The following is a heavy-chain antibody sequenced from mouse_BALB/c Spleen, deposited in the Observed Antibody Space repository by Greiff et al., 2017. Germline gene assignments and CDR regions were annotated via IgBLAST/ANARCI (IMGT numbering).Heavy chain of an antibody. Sequence: VQLKESGPGLVKPSQSLSLTCTVTGYSITSDYAWNWIRQFPGNKLEWMGYISYSGSTSYNPSLKSRISITRDTSKNQFFLQLNSVTTEDTATYYCARSKPYDYYYFDYWGQGTTLTVSS. CDR2: ISYSGST. D-gene: IGHD2-4*01. CDR1: GYSITSDYA. CDR3: ARSKPYDYYYFDY. J-gene: IGHJ2*01. V-gene: IGHV3-2*02.